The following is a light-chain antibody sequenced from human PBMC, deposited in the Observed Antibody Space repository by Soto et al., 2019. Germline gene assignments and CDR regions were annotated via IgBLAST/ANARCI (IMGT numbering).Light chain of an antibody. CDR1: SSNIGARYD. CDR3: QSYDSSLSGWV. V-gene: IGLV1-40*01. J-gene: IGLJ3*02. CDR2: GNI. Sequence: QSVLTQPPSVSGAPGQRVTISCTGSSSNIGARYDVHWYQQLPGTAPKLLIYGNINRPSGVPDRFSGSKSDTSASLAITGLQAEDEADYYCQSYDSSLSGWVFGGGTKVTVL.